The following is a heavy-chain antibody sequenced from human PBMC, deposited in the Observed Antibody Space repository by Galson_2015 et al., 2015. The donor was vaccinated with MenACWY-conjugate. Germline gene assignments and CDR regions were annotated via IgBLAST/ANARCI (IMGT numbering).Heavy chain of an antibody. D-gene: IGHD4-17*01. CDR1: GFTFDDYA. CDR3: ARGIGDYVDGSGDC. V-gene: IGHV3-9*01. CDR2: ISWNSGSI. J-gene: IGHJ4*02. Sequence: SLRLSCAASGFTFDDYAMHWVRQPPGKGLEWVSGISWNSGSIGCADSVKGRFTISRDNAKNSVFLQMNSLRAEDTAVYYCARGIGDYVDGSGDCWGQGTLVTVSS.